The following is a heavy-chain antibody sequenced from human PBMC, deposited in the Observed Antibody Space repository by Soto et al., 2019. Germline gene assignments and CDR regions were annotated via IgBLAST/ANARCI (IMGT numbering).Heavy chain of an antibody. CDR3: SRRAPEGFDP. J-gene: IGHJ5*02. V-gene: IGHV4-39*01. CDR1: GGSISRSSYY. CDR2: MYYSGST. Sequence: SEALSLTCNVSGGSISRSSYYWGWIRQPPGKGLEWIGSMYYSGSTYYNPSLKSRVTISIDTPKNQLSLKLTSVTAADTAVYYCSRRAPEGFDPWGQGTLVTVSS.